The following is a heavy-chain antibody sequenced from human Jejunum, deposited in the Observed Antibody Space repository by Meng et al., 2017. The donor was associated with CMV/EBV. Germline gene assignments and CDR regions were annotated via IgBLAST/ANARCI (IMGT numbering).Heavy chain of an antibody. J-gene: IGHJ4*02. V-gene: IGHV3-48*03. CDR2: ISIGGNAA. CDR3: VREDPLPPQYVDL. CDR1: GFTFSSYE. D-gene: IGHD2-2*01. Sequence: SGFTFSSYEMTWVRQAPGKGLEFISFISIGGNAAYYAASVRGRFTISRDDAKSSVFLQMNSLRVEDTALYYCVREDPLPPQYVDLWGQGTLVTVSS.